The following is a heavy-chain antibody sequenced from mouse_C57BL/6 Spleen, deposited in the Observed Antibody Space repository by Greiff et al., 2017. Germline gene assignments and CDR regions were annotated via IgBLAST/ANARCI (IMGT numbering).Heavy chain of an antibody. Sequence: VKLQQSGPGLVAPSQSLSITCTVSGFSLTSYGVHWVRQPPGKGLEWLVVIWSDGSTTYNSALKSRLSISKDNSKSQVFLKMNSLQTDNTAMYDCARHGLRSYLYFDVWGTGTTVTVSA. CDR3: ARHGLRSYLYFDV. D-gene: IGHD1-1*01. J-gene: IGHJ1*03. CDR1: GFSLTSYG. CDR2: IWSDGST. V-gene: IGHV2-6-1*01.